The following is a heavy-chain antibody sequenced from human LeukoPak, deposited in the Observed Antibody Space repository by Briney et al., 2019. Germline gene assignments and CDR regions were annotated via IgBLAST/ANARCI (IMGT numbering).Heavy chain of an antibody. CDR2: IRSKTNNYAT. CDR1: GFIVSTNY. V-gene: IGHV3-73*01. CDR3: TLTPLIGVVN. Sequence: GGSLRLSCAASGFIVSTNYMSWVRQASGKGLEWVGHIRSKTNNYATVYAASVKGRFTISRDDSKNTAYLQMNRLKTDDTAVYYCTLTPLIGVVNWGQGTLVTVSS. J-gene: IGHJ4*02. D-gene: IGHD3-22*01.